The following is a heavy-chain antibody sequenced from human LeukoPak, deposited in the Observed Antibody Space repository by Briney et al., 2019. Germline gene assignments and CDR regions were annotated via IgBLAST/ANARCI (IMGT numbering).Heavy chain of an antibody. D-gene: IGHD6-19*01. CDR2: ISGSGGST. Sequence: GGSLRLSCAASGFTFSNYAMSWVRQAPGKGLEWVSAISGSGGSTYYADSVKGRFTISRDTSRNTLYLQMNSLRAEDTALYYCAKDITGYTTGWYYFDYWGQGTLVTVSS. V-gene: IGHV3-23*01. CDR3: AKDITGYTTGWYYFDY. CDR1: GFTFSNYA. J-gene: IGHJ4*02.